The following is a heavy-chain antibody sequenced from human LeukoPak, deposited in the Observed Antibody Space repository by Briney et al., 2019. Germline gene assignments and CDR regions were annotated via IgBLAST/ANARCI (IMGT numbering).Heavy chain of an antibody. CDR1: GGSFSGYY. CDR3: ARGRSRSSTSPLDY. D-gene: IGHD2-2*01. Sequence: SETLSLTCAVYGGSFSGYYWSWIRQPPGKGLGWIGEINHSGSTNYNPSLKSRVTTSVDTSKNQFSLKLSSVTAADTAVYYCARGRSRSSTSPLDYWGQGTLVTVSS. V-gene: IGHV4-34*01. CDR2: INHSGST. J-gene: IGHJ4*02.